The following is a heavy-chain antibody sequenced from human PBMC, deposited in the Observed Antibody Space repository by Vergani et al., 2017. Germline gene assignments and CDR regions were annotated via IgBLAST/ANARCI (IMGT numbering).Heavy chain of an antibody. CDR2: ISSSSSYI. CDR3: ARDREDSSSHTTDY. J-gene: IGHJ4*02. CDR1: GFTFSSYS. V-gene: IGHV3-21*01. Sequence: VQLVESGGGLVKPGGSLRLSCAASGFTFSSYSMNWVRQAPGKGLEWVSSISSSSSYIYYADSVTGRFTISRDNAKNSLYLQMNSLRAEDTAVYYCARDREDSSSHTTDYWGQGTLVTVSS. D-gene: IGHD6-6*01.